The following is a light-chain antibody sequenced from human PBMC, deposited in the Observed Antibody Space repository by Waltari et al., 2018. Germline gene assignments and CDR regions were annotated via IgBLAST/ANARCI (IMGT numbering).Light chain of an antibody. J-gene: IGKJ2*01. CDR1: DNINNY. CDR3: QQSYSTWYT. V-gene: IGKV1-39*01. Sequence: DIQMTQSPSSLSASVGDSVTIPCRATDNINNYLNWYQQKEGKAPKLLISGASTLQSEVPSRFSGSGSGTHFTLTISGLKPEDFATYFCQQSYSTWYTFGPGTRLDIK. CDR2: GAS.